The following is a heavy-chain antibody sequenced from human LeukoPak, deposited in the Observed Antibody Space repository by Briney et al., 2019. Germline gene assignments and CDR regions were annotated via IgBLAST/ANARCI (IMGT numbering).Heavy chain of an antibody. V-gene: IGHV3-21*04. CDR2: ISSSSSYI. CDR1: GFTFSSYS. J-gene: IGHJ4*02. CDR3: AKDFRIGYSAHFDY. Sequence: GGSLRLSCAASGFTFSSYSMNWVRQAPGKGPEWVSSISSSSSYIYYADSVKGRFTISRDNAKNSLYLQMNSLRAEDTAVYYCAKDFRIGYSAHFDYWGQGALVTVSS. D-gene: IGHD2-21*01.